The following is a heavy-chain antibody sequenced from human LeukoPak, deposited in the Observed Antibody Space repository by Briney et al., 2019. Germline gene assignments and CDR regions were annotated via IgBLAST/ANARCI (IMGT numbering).Heavy chain of an antibody. CDR2: IKEDGGET. D-gene: IGHD4/OR15-4a*01. Sequence: PGGSLRLSCVASGFVFSNYWMGWVRQAPGKGLEWVANIKEDGGETYYVDSVKGRFTISRDNAKNSLDLQMNSLRGEDTAVYYCARRKEVQTTFDYWGQGTLVTVSS. J-gene: IGHJ4*02. CDR3: ARRKEVQTTFDY. V-gene: IGHV3-7*01. CDR1: GFVFSNYW.